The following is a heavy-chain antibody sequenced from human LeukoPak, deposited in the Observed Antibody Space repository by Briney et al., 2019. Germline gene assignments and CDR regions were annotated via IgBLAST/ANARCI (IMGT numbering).Heavy chain of an antibody. CDR3: AGGFDEYCGGDCYLWYFDY. CDR2: INPNSGGT. V-gene: IGHV1-2*02. Sequence: ASVKVSCKASGYTFTGYYLHWVRQAPGRGPEWMGWINPNSGGTNYAQKFQGRVTMTRDTSSSTAYMELSRLRSDDTAVYYCAGGFDEYCGGDCYLWYFDYWGQGTLVTVSS. J-gene: IGHJ4*02. CDR1: GYTFTGYY. D-gene: IGHD2-21*02.